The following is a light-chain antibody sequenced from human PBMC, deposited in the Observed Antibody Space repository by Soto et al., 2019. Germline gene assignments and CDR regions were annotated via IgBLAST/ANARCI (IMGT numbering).Light chain of an antibody. CDR2: EGS. CDR1: SSDVGNYDL. V-gene: IGLV2-23*01. J-gene: IGLJ2*01. CDR3: SSYAGRITMI. Sequence: QSALTQPASVSGSLGQSITISCTGTSSDVGNYDLVSWYQQHPGKVPKLIIYEGSKWPSGVSHRFSGSKSGKTASLTISGLRAEDEAAYYCSSYAGRITMIFGGGTKVTVL.